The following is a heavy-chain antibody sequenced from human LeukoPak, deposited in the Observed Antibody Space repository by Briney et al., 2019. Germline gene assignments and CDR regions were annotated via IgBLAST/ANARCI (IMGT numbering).Heavy chain of an antibody. Sequence: GGSLRLSCAASGFTFSSYSMNWVRQAPGKGLEWVSSISSSSSYIYYADSVKGRFTISRDNAKNSLYLQMNSLRAEDTAVYYCARGHPSQRFDPWGQGTLVTVSS. CDR1: GFTFSSYS. CDR3: ARGHPSQRFDP. CDR2: ISSSSSYI. V-gene: IGHV3-21*01. J-gene: IGHJ5*02.